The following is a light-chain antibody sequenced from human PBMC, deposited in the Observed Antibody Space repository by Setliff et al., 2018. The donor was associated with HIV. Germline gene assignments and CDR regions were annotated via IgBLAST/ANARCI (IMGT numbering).Light chain of an antibody. CDR2: STS. J-gene: IGKJ2*01. CDR3: QHYGNSPLFT. CDR1: QSISSSY. V-gene: IGKV3-20*01. Sequence: EVVLTQSPGTLSLSPGERVTLPCRASQSISSSYLSWFQHKPGQSPRLLIYSTSNRAVGIPDRFSGSGSGTDFTLTISKLELQDFAVYFCQHYGNSPLFTFGQGTKVDIK.